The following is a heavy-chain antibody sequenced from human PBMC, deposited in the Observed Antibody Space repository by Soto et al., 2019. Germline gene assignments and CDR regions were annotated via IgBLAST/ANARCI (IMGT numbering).Heavy chain of an antibody. V-gene: IGHV3-66*01. CDR1: GFSVSSNY. CDR2: IYSGGTT. Sequence: EVQLVESGGGLVQPGGSLRLSCAASGFSVSSNYMSWVRQVPGRGLEWVSVIYSGGTTYHADSVKGRFAISRDNSNNTLFLQMNSLRAEDTAVYYCARSHMMVATLSGWLQHYFANWGQGTLVTVSS. CDR3: ARSHMMVATLSGWLQHYFAN. J-gene: IGHJ4*02. D-gene: IGHD5-12*01.